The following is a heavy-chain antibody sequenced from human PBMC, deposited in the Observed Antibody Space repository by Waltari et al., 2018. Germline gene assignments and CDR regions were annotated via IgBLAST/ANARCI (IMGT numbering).Heavy chain of an antibody. Sequence: QVQLRESGPGLVKPSETLSLTCAVSGGSISTYYWSWIRQPAGKGLEWIGRIHTSGSTNYHPSLKSRVTMSLDTSKNQFSLELRSVTAADTAMYYCARETGHLAYYSDYWGQGTLITVSS. CDR1: GGSISTYY. CDR2: IHTSGST. CDR3: ARETGHLAYYSDY. J-gene: IGHJ4*02. D-gene: IGHD1-1*01. V-gene: IGHV4-4*07.